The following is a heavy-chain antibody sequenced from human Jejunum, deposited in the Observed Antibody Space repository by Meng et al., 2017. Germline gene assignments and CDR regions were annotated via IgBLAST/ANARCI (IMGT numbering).Heavy chain of an antibody. CDR1: GFTFNNYA. CDR3: AKSRFGDYKYDALDI. J-gene: IGHJ3*02. CDR2: LSSSGSVT. D-gene: IGHD4-17*01. Sequence: GGSLRLSCAASGFTFNNYAMAWVRQAPGKGLEWVSVLSSSGSVTFSADSVKGRFTISRDSSKNTLYLEMNSLRVEDTALYHCAKSRFGDYKYDALDIWGQGTMVTVSS. V-gene: IGHV3-23*01.